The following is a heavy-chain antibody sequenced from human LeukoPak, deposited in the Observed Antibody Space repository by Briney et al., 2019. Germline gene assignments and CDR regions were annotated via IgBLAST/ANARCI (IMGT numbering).Heavy chain of an antibody. V-gene: IGHV3-74*01. Sequence: GGSLRLSCTVSGFTFGDYAINWVRQAPGKGLVWVSRIKSDGITIPYADSVKGRFTISRDNAKNTLYLQMNSLGAEDTAVYYCLRDLNWSLDQWGQGTLVTVSS. CDR3: LRDLNWSLDQ. J-gene: IGHJ4*02. CDR1: GFTFGDYA. CDR2: IKSDGITI. D-gene: IGHD1-20*01.